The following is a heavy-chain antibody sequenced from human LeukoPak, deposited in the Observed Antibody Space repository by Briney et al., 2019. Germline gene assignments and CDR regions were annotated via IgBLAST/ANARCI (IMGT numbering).Heavy chain of an antibody. J-gene: IGHJ6*02. CDR2: ISGGGVTT. CDR3: ARNQQLGGHSYYYYGMDV. V-gene: IGHV3-23*01. CDR1: GFTFSSYA. D-gene: IGHD3-16*01. Sequence: GGSLRLSCAASGFTFSSYALTWARQAPGKGLEWVLGISGGGVTTYYADSVKGRFTISRDNSKNTLYLQMNSLRADDTAIYYCARNQQLGGHSYYYYGMDVWGQGTTVTVSS.